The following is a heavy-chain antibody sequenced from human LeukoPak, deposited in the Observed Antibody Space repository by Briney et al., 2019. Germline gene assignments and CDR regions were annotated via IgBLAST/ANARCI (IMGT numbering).Heavy chain of an antibody. CDR1: EYSFTSHW. CDR2: IYPGDSDT. CDR3: ARNIQRYCSRGSCYSNWYFDL. D-gene: IGHD2-15*01. Sequence: GESLKISCKGSEYSFTSHWIGWVRQIPGKGLEWMGVIYPGDSDTRYSPSFQGQVTISADKSISTAYLQWNSLKASDTAMYHCARNIQRYCSRGSCYSNWYFDLWGHGTLVTVSS. J-gene: IGHJ2*01. V-gene: IGHV5-51*01.